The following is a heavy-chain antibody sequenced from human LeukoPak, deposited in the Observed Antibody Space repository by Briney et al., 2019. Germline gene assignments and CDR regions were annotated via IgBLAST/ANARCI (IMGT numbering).Heavy chain of an antibody. Sequence: GGTLRLSCAASGFTFSNHGMNWVRQAPGKGLEWVSGISPSGDITYYADSVKGRFTISRDNSKNTLYLEVISLTAEDTAVYYCAKDRSPHLYIVGATDAFDIWGQGTMVTVSS. CDR2: ISPSGDIT. D-gene: IGHD1-26*01. CDR3: AKDRSPHLYIVGATDAFDI. J-gene: IGHJ3*02. CDR1: GFTFSNHG. V-gene: IGHV3-23*01.